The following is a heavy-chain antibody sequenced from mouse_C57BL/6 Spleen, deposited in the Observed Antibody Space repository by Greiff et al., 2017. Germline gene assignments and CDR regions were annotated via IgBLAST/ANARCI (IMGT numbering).Heavy chain of an antibody. CDR3: TRVSYGSSHWYFDV. CDR2: ISSGGDYI. J-gene: IGHJ1*03. V-gene: IGHV5-9-1*02. CDR1: GFTFSSYA. D-gene: IGHD1-1*01. Sequence: DVHLVESGEGLVKPGGSLKLSCAASGFTFSSYAMSWVRQTPEQRLEWVAYISSGGDYIYYADTVKGRFTISIDNARNTLYLQMSSLKSEDTAMDYCTRVSYGSSHWYFDVWGTGTTVTVSS.